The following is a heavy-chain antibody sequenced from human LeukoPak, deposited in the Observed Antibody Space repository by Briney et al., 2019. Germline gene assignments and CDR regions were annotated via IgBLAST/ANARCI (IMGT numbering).Heavy chain of an antibody. Sequence: ASVKVSCKASGYTFTSYDINWVRQATGQGLEWMGWMNPNSGNTGYAQKFQGRVTMTRNTSISTAYMELSSLRSEDTAVYYCARGDLWFGESAVLYYYYYGMDVWGQGTTVTVSS. J-gene: IGHJ6*02. CDR3: ARGDLWFGESAVLYYYYYGMDV. V-gene: IGHV1-8*01. D-gene: IGHD3-10*01. CDR1: GYTFTSYD. CDR2: MNPNSGNT.